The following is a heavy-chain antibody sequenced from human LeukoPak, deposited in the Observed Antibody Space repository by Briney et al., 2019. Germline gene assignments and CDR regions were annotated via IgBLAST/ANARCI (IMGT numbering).Heavy chain of an antibody. D-gene: IGHD1-1*01. CDR1: GDSLSSKRAS. Sequence: SQTLSLTCAISGDSLSSKRASWNWIRQSPSRGLEWLGRTYYRSKWYFEYAVSVKSRISINPDTSQNQFSLQLSSLTIEDTAVYYCARAGGTFDNWGQGTLVTVSS. CDR2: TYYRSKWYF. CDR3: ARAGGTFDN. V-gene: IGHV6-1*01. J-gene: IGHJ4*02.